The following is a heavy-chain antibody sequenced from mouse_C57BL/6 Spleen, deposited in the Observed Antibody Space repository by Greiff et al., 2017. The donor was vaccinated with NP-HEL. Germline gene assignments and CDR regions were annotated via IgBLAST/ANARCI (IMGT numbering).Heavy chain of an antibody. Sequence: EVQLVESGGGLVQPKGSLKLSCAASGFSFNTYAMNWVRQAPGKGLEWVARIRSKSNNYATYYADSVKDRFTISRYDSESMLYLQMNNLKTEDTAMYYCVRHEDYYYAMDYWGQGTSVTVSS. CDR2: IRSKSNNYAT. CDR3: VRHEDYYYAMDY. V-gene: IGHV10-1*01. CDR1: GFSFNTYA. J-gene: IGHJ4*01.